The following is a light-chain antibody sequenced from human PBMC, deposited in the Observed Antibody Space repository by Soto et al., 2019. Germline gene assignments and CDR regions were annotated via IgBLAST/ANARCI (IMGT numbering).Light chain of an antibody. J-gene: IGLJ3*02. CDR2: GNT. CDR3: QSYDSSLSGRV. CDR1: SSNIVAIYD. Sequence: QSVLTQPPSVSGAPGQSVTISCTGSSSNIVAIYDVHWYQQLPGTAPKLLIHGNTNRPSGVPDRFSGSKSGTSASLAITGLQAEDEAGFYCQSYDSSLSGRVFGGGTKLTVL. V-gene: IGLV1-40*01.